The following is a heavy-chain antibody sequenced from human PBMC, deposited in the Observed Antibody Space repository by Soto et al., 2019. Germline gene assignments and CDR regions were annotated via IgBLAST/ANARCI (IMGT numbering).Heavy chain of an antibody. CDR1: GYTFTHYY. CDR2: INPASCST. V-gene: IGHV1-46*01. D-gene: IGHD6-13*01. J-gene: IGHJ4*02. Sequence: QVQLVQSGAEVKKPGASVKLSCRTSGYTFTHYYIHWVRQAPGQGLEWLAIINPASCSTNYAQDFQGRVTLTIDTSTTTVYMELSGLRAEDTAIFYCARDLAAGVHWGQGTLVTVSS. CDR3: ARDLAAGVH.